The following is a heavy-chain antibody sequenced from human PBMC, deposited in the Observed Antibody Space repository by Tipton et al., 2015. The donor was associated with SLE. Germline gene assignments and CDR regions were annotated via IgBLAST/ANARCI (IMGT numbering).Heavy chain of an antibody. CDR2: ISAYNGKT. Sequence: QSGAEVKKPGTSVKVSCKAAGYTFSDYSISWVRQAPGQGLEYMGWISAYNGKTDCVEKFQGRVTMTTDTSTSTAYLDLRSLRSDDTAVYYCARDGGYDFWSGYNDYWGQGTLVTVSS. CDR3: ARDGGYDFWSGYNDY. D-gene: IGHD3-3*01. CDR1: GYTFSDYS. J-gene: IGHJ4*02. V-gene: IGHV1-18*01.